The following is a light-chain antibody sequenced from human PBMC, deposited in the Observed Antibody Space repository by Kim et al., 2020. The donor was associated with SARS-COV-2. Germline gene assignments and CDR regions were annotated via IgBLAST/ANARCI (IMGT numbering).Light chain of an antibody. CDR1: SSNIGSNY. CDR3: AAWDDSLSGPV. J-gene: IGLJ3*02. Sequence: GQRVTISCSGSSSNIGSNYVYWYQQPPGTAPKLLIYSNNQRPSGVPDRFSGSKSGTSASLAISGLRSEDEADYYCAAWDDSLSGPVFGGGTQLTVL. V-gene: IGLV1-47*02. CDR2: SNN.